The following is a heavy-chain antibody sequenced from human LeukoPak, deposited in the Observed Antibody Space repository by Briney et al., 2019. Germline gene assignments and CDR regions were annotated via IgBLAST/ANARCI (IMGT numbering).Heavy chain of an antibody. CDR1: GGSITTYY. Sequence: SETLSLTCTVSGGSITTYYRTWIRQPAGKGLEWIWRIYTSGSTNYNPSPKKRVTTSADTYNKQFPSKQNTLTAADPAALYCAGKSPFGSGYYTADYLDYWGQGTLVTVSS. CDR2: IYTSGST. J-gene: IGHJ4*02. CDR3: AGKSPFGSGYYTADYLDY. V-gene: IGHV4-4*07. D-gene: IGHD3-3*01.